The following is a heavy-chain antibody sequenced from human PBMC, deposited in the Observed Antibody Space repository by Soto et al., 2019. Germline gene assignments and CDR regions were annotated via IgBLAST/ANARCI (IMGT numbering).Heavy chain of an antibody. D-gene: IGHD3-3*01. V-gene: IGHV3-74*01. CDR2: INSDGSST. Sequence: GGSLRLSCAASGFTFSSYWMHWVRQAPGKGLVWVSRINSDGSSTSYADSVKGRFTISRDNAKNTLYLQMNSLRAEDTAVYYCARDSDFWRGYYAFDIWGQGTMVTVSS. CDR1: GFTFSSYW. J-gene: IGHJ3*02. CDR3: ARDSDFWRGYYAFDI.